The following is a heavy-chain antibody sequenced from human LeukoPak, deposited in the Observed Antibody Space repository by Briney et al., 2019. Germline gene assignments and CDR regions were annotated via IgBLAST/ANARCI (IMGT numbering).Heavy chain of an antibody. CDR1: GFTFSRYG. Sequence: PGRSLRLSCAASGFTFSRYGMHWVRQAPGKGLEWVAVISYDGSNKYYADSVKGRFTISRDSSKNTLYLQMNSLRPEDTAVYYCAKPREGSSSWYAAGWGQGTLVTVSS. J-gene: IGHJ4*02. D-gene: IGHD6-13*01. V-gene: IGHV3-30*18. CDR2: ISYDGSNK. CDR3: AKPREGSSSWYAAG.